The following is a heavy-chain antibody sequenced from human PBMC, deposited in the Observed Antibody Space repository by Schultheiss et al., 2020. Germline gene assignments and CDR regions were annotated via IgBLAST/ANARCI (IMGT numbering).Heavy chain of an antibody. CDR2: IWYDGSNK. D-gene: IGHD2/OR15-2a*01. J-gene: IGHJ6*02. Sequence: GGSLRLSCAASGFTFSSYGMHWVRQAPGKGLEWVAVIWYDGSNKYYADSVKGRFTISRDNSKNTLYLQMNSLRAEDTAVYYCARGNIRTEVYYYGMDVWGQGTTVTVSS. V-gene: IGHV3-33*08. CDR1: GFTFSSYG. CDR3: ARGNIRTEVYYYGMDV.